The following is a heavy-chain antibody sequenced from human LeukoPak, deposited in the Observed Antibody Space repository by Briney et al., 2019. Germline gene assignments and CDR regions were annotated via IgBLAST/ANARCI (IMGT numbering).Heavy chain of an antibody. D-gene: IGHD3-16*01. V-gene: IGHV4-4*07. J-gene: IGHJ4*02. CDR3: ARENLGELPFDY. CDR1: GGSISNYY. CDR2: IYRTGST. Sequence: SETLSLTCTVSGGSISNYYWTWIRQPAGKGLEWIGRIYRTGSTNYNPSLRSRVTMSVDTSRNQFSLKLRSVTAADTAIYYCARENLGELPFDYWGQRTLVTVSS.